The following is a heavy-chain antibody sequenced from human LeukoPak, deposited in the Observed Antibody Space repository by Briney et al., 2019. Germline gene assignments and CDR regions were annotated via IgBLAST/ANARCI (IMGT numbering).Heavy chain of an antibody. CDR3: ARDKPTVTTPNWFDP. CDR1: GYTFTSYG. D-gene: IGHD4-17*01. CDR2: ISAYNGNT. V-gene: IGHV1-18*01. J-gene: IGHJ5*02. Sequence: ASVKVSCKASGYTFTSYGISWVRQAPGQGLEWMGWISAYNGNTNYAQKLQGRVTMTTDTSTSTAYLELRSLRSDDTAVYYCARDKPTVTTPNWFDPWGQGTLVTVSS.